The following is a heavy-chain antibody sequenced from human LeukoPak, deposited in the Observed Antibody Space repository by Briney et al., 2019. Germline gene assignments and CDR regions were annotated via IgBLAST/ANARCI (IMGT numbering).Heavy chain of an antibody. Sequence: SETLSLTCTVSGGPISRYYWSWMRQPPGKGLVWIVYIYYSGSTNYNPSLKSRVTISVDTSKNQFSLKLSSVTAAETAVYYCVRGISGSHGGDVFDIWGQGTMVTVSS. V-gene: IGHV4-59*01. J-gene: IGHJ3*02. CDR2: IYYSGST. CDR1: GGPISRYY. D-gene: IGHD1-26*01. CDR3: VRGISGSHGGDVFDI.